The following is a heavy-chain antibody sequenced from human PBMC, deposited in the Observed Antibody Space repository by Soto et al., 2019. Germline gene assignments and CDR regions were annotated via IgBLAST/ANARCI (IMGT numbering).Heavy chain of an antibody. CDR2: INPNSGGT. Sequence: ASVKVSCKASGYTFTGYYMHWVRQAPGQGLEWMGWINPNSGGTNYAQKFQGWVTMTRDTSISTAYMELSRLRSDDTAVYYCARGGWCSSTSCYSYGMDVWGRGTTVTVSS. V-gene: IGHV1-2*04. J-gene: IGHJ6*02. CDR1: GYTFTGYY. CDR3: ARGGWCSSTSCYSYGMDV. D-gene: IGHD2-2*01.